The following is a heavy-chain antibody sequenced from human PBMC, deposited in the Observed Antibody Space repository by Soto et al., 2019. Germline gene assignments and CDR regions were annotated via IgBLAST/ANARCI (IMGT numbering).Heavy chain of an antibody. CDR2: ISGSGGST. Sequence: GGSLRLSCAASGFTFSSYAMSWVRQAPGKGLEWVSAISGSGGSTYYGYSVKGRFTISRDISKNTLYLQMNSLRAEDTDVYDGAKSPLVPPYHYDSRGYYYFDYWGQGTLVTVSS. V-gene: IGHV3-23*01. J-gene: IGHJ4*02. D-gene: IGHD3-22*01. CDR3: AKSPLVPPYHYDSRGYYYFDY. CDR1: GFTFSSYA.